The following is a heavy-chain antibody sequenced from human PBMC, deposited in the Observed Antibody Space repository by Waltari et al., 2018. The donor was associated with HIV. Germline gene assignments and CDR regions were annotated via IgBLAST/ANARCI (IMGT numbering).Heavy chain of an antibody. CDR2: MNPNSGDT. D-gene: IGHD6-19*01. V-gene: IGHV1-8*01. CDR1: GYTFTSYD. CDR3: VRAAIYSRGCFDY. J-gene: IGHJ4*02. Sequence: QVQLVQSGAEVKTPGASVKVSCKASGYTFTSYDINWVRQATGQGLEWMGWMNPNSGDTGYAQKFQGRITMTSNTSISTVYMELSSLTSEETAVYYCVRAAIYSRGCFDYWGQGTLVTVSS.